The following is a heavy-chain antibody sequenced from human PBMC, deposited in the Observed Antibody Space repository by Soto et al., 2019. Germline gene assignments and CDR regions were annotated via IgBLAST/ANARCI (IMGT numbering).Heavy chain of an antibody. V-gene: IGHV4-59*08. J-gene: IGHJ4*02. Sequence: QVQLQESGPGLVKPSETLSLTCSVSSGSIGSYYWSWMRQPPGKGLEWIGYIYYSGSTNYNPSLKSRVTISVDTSKNQFSLKLSSVTAADTAVYYCARGGWRQIDYWGQGTLVTVSS. CDR3: ARGGWRQIDY. D-gene: IGHD3-3*01. CDR2: IYYSGST. CDR1: SGSIGSYY.